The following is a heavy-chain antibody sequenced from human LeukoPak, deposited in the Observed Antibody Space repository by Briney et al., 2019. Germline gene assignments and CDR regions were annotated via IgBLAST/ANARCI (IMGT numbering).Heavy chain of an antibody. CDR2: IKQDGSEK. V-gene: IGHV3-7*03. CDR1: GFTFSSYW. J-gene: IGHJ4*02. D-gene: IGHD5/OR15-5a*01. CDR3: ARDRSTPRGYSVYFDY. Sequence: AGGSLRLSCAASGFTFSSYWMSWVRQAPGKGLEWVANIKQDGSEKYYVDSVKGRFTISRDNAKNSLYLQMNSLRAEDTAVYYCARDRSTPRGYSVYFDYWGQGTLVTVSS.